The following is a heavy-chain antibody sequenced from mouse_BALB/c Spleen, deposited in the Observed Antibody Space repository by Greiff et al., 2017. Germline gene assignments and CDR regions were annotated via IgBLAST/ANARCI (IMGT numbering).Heavy chain of an antibody. CDR2: IDPENGNT. CDR1: GYTFTSYW. D-gene: IGHD2-3*01. Sequence: VQLQQSGAELARPGASVKLSCKASGYTFTSYWMQWVKQRPEQGLEWIGWIDPENGNTIYDPKFQGKASITADTSSNTAYLQLSSLTSEDTAVYYCASMTLDYWGQGTTLTVSS. CDR3: ASMTLDY. J-gene: IGHJ2*01. V-gene: IGHV14-1*02.